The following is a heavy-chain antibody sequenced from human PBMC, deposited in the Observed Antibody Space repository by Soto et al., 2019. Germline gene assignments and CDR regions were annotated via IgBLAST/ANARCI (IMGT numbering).Heavy chain of an antibody. CDR3: ARDNWNTV. V-gene: IGHV3-74*01. CDR2: VNGDGSST. CDR1: GFTFSNYW. D-gene: IGHD1-20*01. Sequence: GGSLRLSCAASGFTFSNYWMHWVRQAPGKGLVWVSRVNGDGSSTFYADSVKGRFTISRDNAKNTVYLQMDSLRAEDTAVYYCARDNWNTVWGQGTMVTVSS. J-gene: IGHJ3*01.